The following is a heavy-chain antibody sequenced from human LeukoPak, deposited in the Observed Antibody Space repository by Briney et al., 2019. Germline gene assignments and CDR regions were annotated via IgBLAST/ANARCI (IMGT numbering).Heavy chain of an antibody. CDR2: ITSTGDST. V-gene: IGHV3-23*01. J-gene: IGHJ4*02. D-gene: IGHD2-2*01. CDR3: AKTSRRSSTYDSPFDY. CDR1: GFTFSNYA. Sequence: GGSLRLSCAASGFTFSNYAMRWVRQAPGKGLEWVSTITSTGDSTYYADSVKGRFTISRDNSKNTPYLQMNSLRAEDTAIYYCAKTSRRSSTYDSPFDYWGQGALVTVSS.